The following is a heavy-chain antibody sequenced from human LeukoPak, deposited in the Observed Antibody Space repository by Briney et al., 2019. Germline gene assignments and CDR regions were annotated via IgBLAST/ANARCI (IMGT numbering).Heavy chain of an antibody. V-gene: IGHV4-59*01. CDR1: GGSISSYY. CDR2: IYYSGST. D-gene: IGHD1-1*01. CDR3: ARVARTTGTAYYFDY. J-gene: IGHJ4*02. Sequence: SETLSLTCTVSGGSISSYYWSWIRQPPGKGLEWIGYIYYSGSTNYNPSLKSRVTISVDTSKNQFSLKLSSVTAADTAVYYCARVARTTGTAYYFDYWGQGTLVTVSS.